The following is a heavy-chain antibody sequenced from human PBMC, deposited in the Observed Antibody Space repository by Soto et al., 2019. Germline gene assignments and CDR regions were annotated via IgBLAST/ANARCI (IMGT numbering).Heavy chain of an antibody. CDR3: ARVAGSGYSGYDIDY. CDR1: GYTFTSYY. Sequence: ASVKVSCKASGYTFTSYYMHWVRQAPGQGLEWMGIINPSGGSTSYAQKFQGRVTMTRDTSTSTVYMELSSLRSEDTAVYYCARVAGSGYSGYDIDYWGQGTLVTV. CDR2: INPSGGST. J-gene: IGHJ4*02. D-gene: IGHD5-12*01. V-gene: IGHV1-46*01.